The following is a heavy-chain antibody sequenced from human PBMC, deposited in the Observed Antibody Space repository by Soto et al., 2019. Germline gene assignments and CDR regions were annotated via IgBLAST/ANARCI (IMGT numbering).Heavy chain of an antibody. CDR2: IADSRDRT. J-gene: IGHJ4*02. CDR3: AKGID. V-gene: IGHV3-23*01. CDR1: GFTFRSYA. Sequence: EVQLLESGGGLVQPGGSLRLSCAASGFTFRSYAMSWVRQAPGKGLEWVSVIADSRDRTYYVDSVKGRFTISRDNSKNTLYLQMHNLRAEDTATYYCAKGIDWGQGTRVTVSS. D-gene: IGHD2-15*01.